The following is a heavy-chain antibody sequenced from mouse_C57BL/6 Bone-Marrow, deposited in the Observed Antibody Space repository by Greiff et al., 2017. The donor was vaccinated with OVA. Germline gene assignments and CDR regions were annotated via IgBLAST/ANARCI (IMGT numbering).Heavy chain of an antibody. D-gene: IGHD1-1*01. J-gene: IGHJ1*03. Sequence: VQLQQSGAELVRPGASVTLSCKASGYTFTDYEMHWVKQTPVHGLEWIGAIDPETGGTAYNQKFKGKAILTADKSSSTAYMELRSLTSEDSAVYYCTTEGITTVVRYFDVWGTGTTVTVSS. CDR1: GYTFTDYE. CDR2: IDPETGGT. CDR3: TTEGITTVVRYFDV. V-gene: IGHV1-15*01.